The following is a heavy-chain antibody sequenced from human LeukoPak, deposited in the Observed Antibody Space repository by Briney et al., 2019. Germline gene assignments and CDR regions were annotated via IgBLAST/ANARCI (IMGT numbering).Heavy chain of an antibody. CDR3: ARDSYGKTDY. CDR1: GFTFSSYG. Sequence: GRSLRLSCAASGFTFSSYGMHWVRLPPGKGLEWVANIKQDGSEEYYVDSVKGRFTISRDNAKNSLYLQMSSLRAEDTAVYYCARDSYGKTDYWGLGTLVTVSS. CDR2: IKQDGSEE. J-gene: IGHJ4*02. V-gene: IGHV3-7*04. D-gene: IGHD5-18*01.